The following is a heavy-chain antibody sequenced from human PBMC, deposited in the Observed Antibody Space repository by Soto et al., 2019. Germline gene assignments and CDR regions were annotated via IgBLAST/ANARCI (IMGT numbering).Heavy chain of an antibody. CDR3: ARATGTLRSRNCDY. CDR2: IYHTGST. Sequence: SEPLSITCSVSGGSISTVGHYGTWIRQPPGKGLEWIGSIYHTGSTYYSKSLRSRLTMSVDTSKNQFSLRLSSVTAADTAVYYCARATGTLRSRNCDYWGQGSLVTVSS. CDR1: GGSISTVGHY. V-gene: IGHV4-31*03. D-gene: IGHD1-26*01. J-gene: IGHJ4*02.